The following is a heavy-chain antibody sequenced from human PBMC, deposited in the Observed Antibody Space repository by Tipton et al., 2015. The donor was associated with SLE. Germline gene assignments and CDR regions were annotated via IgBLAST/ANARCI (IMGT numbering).Heavy chain of an antibody. CDR1: DYSINSNNW. J-gene: IGHJ4*02. CDR3: ARGLVVGVVVTGGYYFDY. V-gene: IGHV4-28*02. D-gene: IGHD2-21*02. Sequence: LRLSCSVSDYSINSNNWWVWIRQPPGKGLEWIGYIYYTGKIHYNPSLESRVTISIDTSKNQFSLKLSSVTAVDTAVYYCARGLVVGVVVTGGYYFDYWGQGTLVTVSS. CDR2: IYYTGKI.